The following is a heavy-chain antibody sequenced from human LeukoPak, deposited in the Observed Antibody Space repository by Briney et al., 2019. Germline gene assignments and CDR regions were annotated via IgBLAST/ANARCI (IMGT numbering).Heavy chain of an antibody. J-gene: IGHJ4*02. Sequence: SETLSLTCTVSGGSISSYYWSWIRQPPGKGLEWIGYIYYSGSTNYNPSLKSRVTISIDTSKKQFSLKLSSVTTADTAVYYCARGEGYTASWSSGDYFAYWSQGTLVTVSS. CDR2: IYYSGST. CDR1: GGSISSYY. V-gene: IGHV4-59*01. CDR3: ARGEGYTASWSSGDYFAY. D-gene: IGHD6-13*01.